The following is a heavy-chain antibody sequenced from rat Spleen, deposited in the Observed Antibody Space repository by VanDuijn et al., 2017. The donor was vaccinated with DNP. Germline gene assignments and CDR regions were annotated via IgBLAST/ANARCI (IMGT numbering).Heavy chain of an antibody. CDR3: ARRLRRVPDY. CDR2: ISTSGGST. V-gene: IGHV5-25*01. Sequence: EVQLVESGGGLVQPGRSLKLSCAASGFTFSNYDMAWVRQAPTKGLEWVASISTSGGSTYYRDSVKGRFTVSRDNAKSTLYLQMDSLRSEDTATYYCARRLRRVPDYWGQGVMVTVSS. J-gene: IGHJ2*01. CDR1: GFTFSNYD. D-gene: IGHD1-11*01.